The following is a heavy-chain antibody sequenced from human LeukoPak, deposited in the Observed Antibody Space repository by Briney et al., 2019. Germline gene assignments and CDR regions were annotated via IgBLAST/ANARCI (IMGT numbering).Heavy chain of an antibody. CDR2: ISSSGSTI. CDR3: ARGSWAVAGKSFDY. Sequence: GRSLRLSCAASGFTFSSYEMNWVRQAPGKGLEWVSYISSSGSTIYYADSVKGRFTISRDNAKNSLYLQMNSLRAEDTAVYYCARGSWAVAGKSFDYWGQGTLVTVSS. D-gene: IGHD6-19*01. V-gene: IGHV3-48*03. CDR1: GFTFSSYE. J-gene: IGHJ4*02.